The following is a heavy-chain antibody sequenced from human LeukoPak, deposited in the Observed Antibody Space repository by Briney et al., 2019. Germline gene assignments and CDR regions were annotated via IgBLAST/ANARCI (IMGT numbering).Heavy chain of an antibody. CDR2: INHSGST. D-gene: IGHD6-13*01. V-gene: IGHV4-34*01. CDR1: GGSFSGYY. J-gene: IGHJ4*02. Sequence: PSETLSLTCAVYGGSFSGYYWSWIRQPPGKGLEWIGEINHSGSTNYNPSLKSRVTMSVDTSKNQFSLKLSSVTAADTALYYCAREPSSWYFLSDYWGQGTLVTVSS. CDR3: AREPSSWYFLSDY.